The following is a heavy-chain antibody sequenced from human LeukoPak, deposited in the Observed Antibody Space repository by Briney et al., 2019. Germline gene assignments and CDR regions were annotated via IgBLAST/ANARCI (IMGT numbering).Heavy chain of an antibody. CDR3: ARLKDDVTKFDY. D-gene: IGHD2-8*01. V-gene: IGHV3-7*01. CDR1: GFTFSRYW. CDR2: INQDVSLI. Sequence: PGGSLRLSCAGSGFTFSRYWMAWVRPAPGKGLEWVASINQDVSLIHSADAVKGRFTISRDNAKNSLYLQMTSLRVEDTAVYYCARLKDDVTKFDYWGQGTLVTVSS. J-gene: IGHJ4*02.